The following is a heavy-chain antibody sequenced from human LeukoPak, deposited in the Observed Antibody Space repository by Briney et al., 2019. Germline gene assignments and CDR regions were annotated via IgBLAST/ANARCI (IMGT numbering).Heavy chain of an antibody. CDR1: GFTFSDYS. J-gene: IGHJ4*02. CDR3: ARDTTYAFDN. D-gene: IGHD1-14*01. CDR2: IGISSGNT. V-gene: IGHV3-48*01. Sequence: GGSLRLSCAASGFTFSDYSMNWVRQAPGRGLEWISYIGISSGNTKYADSVKGRFTISGDKAKNSLYLQMNSLRVEDTAVYYCARDTTYAFDNWGQGTLVTVSS.